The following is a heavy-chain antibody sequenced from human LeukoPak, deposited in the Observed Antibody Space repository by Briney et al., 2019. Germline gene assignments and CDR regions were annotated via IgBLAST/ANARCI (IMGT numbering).Heavy chain of an antibody. D-gene: IGHD6-13*01. V-gene: IGHV3-30*03. CDR3: ATDSSSWYFDY. Sequence: GGSLRLSCAASGFTFSSYGMHWVRQAPGKGLEWVAVISYDGSNKYYADSVKGRFTTSRDNSENTLYLQMNSLRAEDTAVYYCATDSSSWYFDYWGQGTLVTVS. CDR2: ISYDGSNK. J-gene: IGHJ4*02. CDR1: GFTFSSYG.